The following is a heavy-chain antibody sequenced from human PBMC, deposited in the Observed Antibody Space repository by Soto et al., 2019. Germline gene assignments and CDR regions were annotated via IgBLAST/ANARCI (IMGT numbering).Heavy chain of an antibody. Sequence: QVQLVESGGGVVQPGRSLRLSCAASGFTFSSYGMHWVRQAPGKGLEWVAVISYHGNDKYYADSVKGRFTISRDNLKSTLYLQMSSLRAEDTAIYFCAKDLLHNTVTACGSWGQGPLVTVSS. V-gene: IGHV3-30*18. CDR2: ISYHGNDK. CDR3: AKDLLHNTVTACGS. CDR1: GFTFSSYG. D-gene: IGHD4-17*01. J-gene: IGHJ5*02.